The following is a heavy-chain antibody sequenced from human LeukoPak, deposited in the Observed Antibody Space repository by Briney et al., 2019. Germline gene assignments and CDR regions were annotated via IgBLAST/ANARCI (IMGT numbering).Heavy chain of an antibody. CDR3: ATRGYDILTGYYKDY. J-gene: IGHJ4*02. V-gene: IGHV4-34*08. D-gene: IGHD3-9*01. CDR1: GFTFSSYA. CDR2: ISHSGST. Sequence: GSLRLSCAASGFTFSSYAMSWIRQPPGKGLEWIGEISHSGSTNYNPSLKSRVTISVDTSKNQFSLKLSSVTAADTAVYYCATRGYDILTGYYKDYWGQGTLVTVSS.